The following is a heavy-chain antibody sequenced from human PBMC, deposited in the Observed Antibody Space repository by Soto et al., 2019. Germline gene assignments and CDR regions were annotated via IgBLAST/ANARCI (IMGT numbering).Heavy chain of an antibody. CDR3: ARLQFGEGFDY. CDR1: GGSISGGGFS. V-gene: IGHV4-30-2*01. CDR2: ILDTGVT. J-gene: IGHJ4*02. Sequence: SETLSLTCAVSGGSISGGGFSWSWNRQPPGKGLEWIGYILDTGVTQYNPSLKSRVSMSVDKSKNQFSLHLTSVTAADTAVYYCARLQFGEGFDYWGQGALVTVSS. D-gene: IGHD3-10*01.